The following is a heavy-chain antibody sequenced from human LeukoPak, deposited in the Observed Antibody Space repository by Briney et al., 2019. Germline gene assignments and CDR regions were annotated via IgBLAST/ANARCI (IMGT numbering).Heavy chain of an antibody. Sequence: GGSPRLSCAASGFTFSSYAMSWVRQAPGKGLEWVSAISGSGGSTYYADSVKGRFTISRDNSKNTLYLQMDSLRAEDTAVYYCAKGYYDILTGPDYWGQGTLVTVSS. D-gene: IGHD3-9*01. V-gene: IGHV3-23*01. CDR3: AKGYYDILTGPDY. CDR1: GFTFSSYA. J-gene: IGHJ4*02. CDR2: ISGSGGST.